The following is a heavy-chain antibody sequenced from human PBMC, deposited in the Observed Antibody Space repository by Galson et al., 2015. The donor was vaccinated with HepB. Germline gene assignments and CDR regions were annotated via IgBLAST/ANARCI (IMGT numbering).Heavy chain of an antibody. D-gene: IGHD2-2*01. CDR2: ISRTSINI. V-gene: IGHV3-21*01. CDR3: TRDVGNTKTYQYHGMDV. CDR1: GFTFSDHS. J-gene: IGHJ6*02. Sequence: SLRLSCAASGFTFSDHSMNWVRQAPGKGLEWVSSISRTSININYADSVKGRYTISRDNAKNSLYLQMNSLRAEDMAVYYCTRDVGNTKTYQYHGMDVWGQGTTITVSS.